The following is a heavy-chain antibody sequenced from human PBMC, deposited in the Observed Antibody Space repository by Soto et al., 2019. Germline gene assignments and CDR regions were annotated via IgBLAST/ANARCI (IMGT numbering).Heavy chain of an antibody. J-gene: IGHJ3*02. CDR3: ERDLSVWFGTVDAFDI. Sequence: EVQLVESGGGLVQPGGSLRLSCAASGFTFSSYSMNWVRQAPGKGLEWVSYISSSSSTIYYADSVKGRFTISRDNAKNSLYLHMSSLRAEDTAVYYCERDLSVWFGTVDAFDIWGQGTMVTVSS. CDR2: ISSSSSTI. D-gene: IGHD3-10*01. V-gene: IGHV3-48*01. CDR1: GFTFSSYS.